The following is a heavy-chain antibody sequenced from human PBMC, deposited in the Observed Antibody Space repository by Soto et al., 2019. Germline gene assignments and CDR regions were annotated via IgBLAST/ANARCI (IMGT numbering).Heavy chain of an antibody. V-gene: IGHV2-5*01. J-gene: IGHJ4*02. CDR2: IYWNDDK. Sequence: GSGLTLVKHTETLTLTCTFSGFSLSTSGVGVGWIRQPPGKALEWLALIYWNDDKRYSPSLKSRLTITKDTSKNQVVLTMTNMDPVDTATYHCAHSIILDYDFWSGCYFDYWGQGTLVTVSS. D-gene: IGHD3-3*01. CDR1: GFSLSTSGVG. CDR3: AHSIILDYDFWSGCYFDY.